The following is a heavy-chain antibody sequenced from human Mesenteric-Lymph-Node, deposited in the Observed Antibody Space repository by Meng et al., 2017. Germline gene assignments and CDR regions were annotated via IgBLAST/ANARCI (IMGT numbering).Heavy chain of an antibody. CDR2: IYYSGST. Sequence: PGLFQPPPTLSLTCSASGGSISSGDSYWSWIRQPPGKGLEWIGYIYYSGSTYYNPSLRSRITISVDTSKNQFSLRLRSVTAADTAVYYCARGPTTYFDYWGQGTLVTVSS. V-gene: IGHV4-30-4*01. CDR1: GGSISSGDSY. CDR3: ARGPTTYFDY. J-gene: IGHJ4*02. D-gene: IGHD4-17*01.